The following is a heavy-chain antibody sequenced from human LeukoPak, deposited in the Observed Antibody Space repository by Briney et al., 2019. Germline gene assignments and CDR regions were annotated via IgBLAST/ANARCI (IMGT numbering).Heavy chain of an antibody. CDR2: ISGDGGST. J-gene: IGHJ4*02. CDR3: AKDKALSIAVAVGSFDY. D-gene: IGHD6-19*01. CDR1: GFTFDDYA. V-gene: IGHV3-43*02. Sequence: GGSLRLSRAASGFTFDDYAMHWVRQAPGKGLEWVSLISGDGGSTYYADSVKGRFTIFRDNSKNSLYLQMNSLRTEDTALYYCAKDKALSIAVAVGSFDYWGQGTLVTVSS.